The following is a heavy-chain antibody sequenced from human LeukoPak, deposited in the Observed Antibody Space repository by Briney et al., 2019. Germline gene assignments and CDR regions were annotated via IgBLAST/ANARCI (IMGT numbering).Heavy chain of an antibody. CDR2: IHYSGST. CDR1: GDSISSGDHY. Sequence: PSETLSLTCTVSGDSISSGDHYWRWIRQPPGKGLEWIGYIHYSGSTYYNPSLKSRLIMSVDMSKNQFSLSLNSLTAADSAVYYCARAAAEKIVWYFFDSGAREPLAPFSP. V-gene: IGHV4-30-4*01. J-gene: IGHJ4*02. CDR3: ARAAAEKIVWYFFDS. D-gene: IGHD3-16*01.